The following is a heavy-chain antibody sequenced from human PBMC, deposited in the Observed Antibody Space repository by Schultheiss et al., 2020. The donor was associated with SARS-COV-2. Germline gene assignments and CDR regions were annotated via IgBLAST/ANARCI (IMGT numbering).Heavy chain of an antibody. CDR1: GGSISGYY. CDR3: ARVNYYDSSGYYDY. J-gene: IGHJ4*02. Sequence: GSLRLSCTVSGGSISGYYWSWIRQPPGKGLEWIGEINHSGSTNYNPSLKSRVTISVDTSKNQFSLKLSSVTAADTAVYYCARVNYYDSSGYYDYWGQGTLVTVSS. V-gene: IGHV4-34*01. D-gene: IGHD3-22*01. CDR2: INHSGST.